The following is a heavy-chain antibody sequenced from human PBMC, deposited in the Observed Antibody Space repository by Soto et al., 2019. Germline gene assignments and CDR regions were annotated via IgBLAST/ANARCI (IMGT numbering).Heavy chain of an antibody. D-gene: IGHD1-26*01. Sequence: EVSRRRSGAAAAFTFSIYAMSSVRQGPGKGLEWLSAISGSGGSKYYADSVKGRFTTSRDNSKNTLYLQMNSMRAEDTDVYYCAKEKWELLLPSFDYWGQGTLVTV. J-gene: IGHJ4*02. V-gene: IGHV3-23*01. CDR2: ISGSGGSK. CDR1: AFTFSIYA. CDR3: AKEKWELLLPSFDY.